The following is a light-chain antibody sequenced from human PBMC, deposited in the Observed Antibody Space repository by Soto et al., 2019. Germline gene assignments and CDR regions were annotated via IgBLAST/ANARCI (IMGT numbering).Light chain of an antibody. J-gene: IGKJ3*01. V-gene: IGKV3-15*01. CDR1: QSLSRK. CDR2: GAS. CDR3: QHYNDWPPAFT. Sequence: EILMTQSPATLSVSPGERATLSCRASQSLSRKLAWYQQKPGQAPRLLIYGASTRASGIPVRYSGSGSGTEFTLTISSLQSEDFALYYCQHYNDWPPAFTFGPGTKVDL.